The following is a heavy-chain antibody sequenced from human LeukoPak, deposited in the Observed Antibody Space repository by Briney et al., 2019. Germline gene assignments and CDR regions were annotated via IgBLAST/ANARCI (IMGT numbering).Heavy chain of an antibody. D-gene: IGHD1-26*01. CDR3: AKGRVGALVDY. V-gene: IGHV3-30*18. Sequence: GGSLRLSCAASGFTFSSYGMHWVRQAPGKGLEWVAVISYDGSNKYYADSVKGRFTISRDNSKNTLYLQMNSLRAEDTAVYYCAKGRVGALVDYWGQGTLVTVSS. J-gene: IGHJ4*02. CDR1: GFTFSSYG. CDR2: ISYDGSNK.